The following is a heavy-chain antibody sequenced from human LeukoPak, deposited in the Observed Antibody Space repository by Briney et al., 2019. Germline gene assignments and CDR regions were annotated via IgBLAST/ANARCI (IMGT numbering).Heavy chain of an antibody. J-gene: IGHJ4*02. CDR2: ISGSGGST. V-gene: IGHV3-23*01. Sequence: GMSLRLSCAASRFTFSSYAMIWVREAPGKGLEWVSVISGSGGSTSYADSVKGRFTISRDNSKNTLYLQMNSLRVEDTAVYYCAKDRALGRSAYFDYWGQGTLVIVSS. CDR1: RFTFSSYA. CDR3: AKDRALGRSAYFDY. D-gene: IGHD2-21*01.